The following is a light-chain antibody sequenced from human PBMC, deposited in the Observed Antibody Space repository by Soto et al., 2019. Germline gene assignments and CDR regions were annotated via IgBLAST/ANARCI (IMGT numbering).Light chain of an antibody. V-gene: IGKV3-20*01. CDR2: GAS. CDR3: QQYGSSPRT. J-gene: IGKJ1*01. Sequence: EIVLTQSPGTLSLSPGERATLSCRASESIGSNYVAWYQQKPGQGPRLLISGASSRATGIPDRFSGSGSGTDFTLIISRLEPEDFAMYYCQQYGSSPRTFGQGTKVDIK. CDR1: ESIGSNY.